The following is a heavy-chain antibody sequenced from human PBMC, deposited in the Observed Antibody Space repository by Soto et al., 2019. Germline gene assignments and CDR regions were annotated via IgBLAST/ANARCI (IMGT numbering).Heavy chain of an antibody. CDR2: ISSSSSTI. CDR1: GFTFSSYS. D-gene: IGHD6-19*01. J-gene: IGHJ4*02. Sequence: PGGSLRLSCAASGFTFSSYSMNWVRQAPGKGLEWVSYISSSSSTIYYADSVKGRFTISRDNAKNSLYLQMNSLRAEDTAVYYCARDRPLLVIAVAHLDYWGQGTLVTVSS. CDR3: ARDRPLLVIAVAHLDY. V-gene: IGHV3-48*01.